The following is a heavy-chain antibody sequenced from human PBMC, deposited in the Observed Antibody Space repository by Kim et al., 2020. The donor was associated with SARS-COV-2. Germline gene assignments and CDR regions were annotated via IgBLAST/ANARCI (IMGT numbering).Heavy chain of an antibody. CDR3: ARAKDPYYTGAGSNFDY. CDR2: TYYMSRWNR. CDR1: GDSVSSNSAA. J-gene: IGHJ4*02. D-gene: IGHD3-10*01. Sequence: SQTLSLTCAISGDSVSSNSAAWNWIRQSPSGGLEWLGRTYYMSRWNRDYAVSVRSRMTINTDTSKNQFSLQLKSVTPEDTAVYYCARAKDPYYTGAGSNFDYWGQGTLVTVSS. V-gene: IGHV6-1*01.